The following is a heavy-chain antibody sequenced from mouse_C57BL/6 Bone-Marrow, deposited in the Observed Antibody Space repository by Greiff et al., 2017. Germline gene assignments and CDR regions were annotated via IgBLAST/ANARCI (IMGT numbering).Heavy chain of an antibody. V-gene: IGHV14-4*01. Sequence: VQLQQSGAELVRPGASVKLSCTASGFNIKDDYMHWVKQRPEQGLEWIGWIDPENGDTEYASKFQGKATITADTSSNTAYLQLSSLTFEDTAVYYCTTRGIYYDYDGAMDYWGQGTSVTVSS. J-gene: IGHJ4*01. D-gene: IGHD2-4*01. CDR1: GFNIKDDY. CDR3: TTRGIYYDYDGAMDY. CDR2: IDPENGDT.